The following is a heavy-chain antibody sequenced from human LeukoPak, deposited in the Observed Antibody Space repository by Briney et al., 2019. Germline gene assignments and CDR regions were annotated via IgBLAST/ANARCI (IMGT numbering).Heavy chain of an antibody. CDR1: GGTFSSYA. Sequence: ASVKVSCKASGGTFSSYAISWVRQAPGQGLEWMGGIIPIFGTANYAQKFQGRATITADESTSTAYMELSSLRSEDTAVYYCARDRDPFHDSSGYLFDYWGQGTLVTVSS. J-gene: IGHJ4*02. CDR2: IIPIFGTA. CDR3: ARDRDPFHDSSGYLFDY. V-gene: IGHV1-69*01. D-gene: IGHD3-22*01.